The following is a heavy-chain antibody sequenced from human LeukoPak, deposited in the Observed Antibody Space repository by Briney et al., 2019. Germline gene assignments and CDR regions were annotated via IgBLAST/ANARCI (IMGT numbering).Heavy chain of an antibody. CDR2: INHSGST. CDR3: ARSCSGGSCYSY. V-gene: IGHV4-34*01. J-gene: IGHJ4*02. D-gene: IGHD2-15*01. CDR1: GGSFSGYY. Sequence: SETLSLTCAVYGGSFSGYYWSWIRQPPGKGLEWIGEINHSGSTNYNPSLKSRVTISVDTSKNQFSLKLSSVTAADTAVYYCARSCSGGSCYSYWGQGTLVTVSS.